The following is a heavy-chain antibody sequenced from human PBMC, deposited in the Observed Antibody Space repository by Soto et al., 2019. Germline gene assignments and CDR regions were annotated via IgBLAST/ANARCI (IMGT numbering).Heavy chain of an antibody. CDR3: AGYCSSTSCYSWFDP. D-gene: IGHD2-2*01. Sequence: SETLSLTCTVSGGSISSGGYYWSWIRQHPGKGLEWIGYIYYSGSTYYNPSLKSRVTISVDTSKNQFSLKLSSVTAADTAVYYCAGYCSSTSCYSWFDPWGQGTLVTVSS. J-gene: IGHJ5*02. CDR1: GGSISSGGYY. CDR2: IYYSGST. V-gene: IGHV4-31*03.